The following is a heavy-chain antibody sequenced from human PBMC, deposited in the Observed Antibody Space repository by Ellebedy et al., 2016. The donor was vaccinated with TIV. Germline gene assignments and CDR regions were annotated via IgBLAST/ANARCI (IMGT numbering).Heavy chain of an antibody. CDR3: AREGSTTVTRGLFDY. Sequence: SETLSLXCTVSGGSISSGDYYWSWIRQHIGKGLEWIGYIYYTGSTYYNPSLKSRVTISIDTSKNQFSLKLSSVTAADTAVYSCAREGSTTVTRGLFDYWGQGSLVTVSS. CDR1: GGSISSGDYY. D-gene: IGHD4-17*01. CDR2: IYYTGST. J-gene: IGHJ4*02. V-gene: IGHV4-31*03.